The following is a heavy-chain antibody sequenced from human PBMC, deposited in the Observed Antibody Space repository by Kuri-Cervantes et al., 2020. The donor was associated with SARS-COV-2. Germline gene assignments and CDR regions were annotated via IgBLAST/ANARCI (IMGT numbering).Heavy chain of an antibody. Sequence: SETLSLTCAVSGYSISSGYYWGWIRQPPGKGLEWIGSIYHSGSTNYNPSLKSRVTISVDTSKNQFSLKLSSVTAADTAVYYCAREHEYCSGGSCYGYWGQGTLVTVSS. CDR2: IYHSGST. V-gene: IGHV4-38-2*02. J-gene: IGHJ4*02. D-gene: IGHD2-15*01. CDR3: AREHEYCSGGSCYGY. CDR1: GYSISSGYY.